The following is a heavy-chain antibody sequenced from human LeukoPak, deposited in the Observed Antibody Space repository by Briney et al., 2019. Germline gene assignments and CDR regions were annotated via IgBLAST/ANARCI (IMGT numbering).Heavy chain of an antibody. Sequence: SETLSLTCTVSGGSTSNYFCTWLRQSAGKGLEWIGRIHTSGSTNYNPSLKSRVSMSVDTSKNQFSLKLSSVTAADTAVYYCARDPEGHGYYFDYWGQGALVAVSS. CDR3: ARDPEGHGYYFDY. D-gene: IGHD3-3*01. V-gene: IGHV4-4*07. J-gene: IGHJ4*02. CDR1: GGSTSNYF. CDR2: IHTSGST.